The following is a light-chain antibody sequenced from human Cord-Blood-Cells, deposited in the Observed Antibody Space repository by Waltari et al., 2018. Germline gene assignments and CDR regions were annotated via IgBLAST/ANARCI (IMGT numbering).Light chain of an antibody. CDR2: KVS. Sequence: QSALTQPPSASGSPGQSVTISCTGTSSDVGGYNYVSWYQQHPGKAPNLMIYKVSKRPSGVPDRFSGSKSGNTASLTVSGLQAEDEADYDCSSYAGSNNYVFGTGTKVTVL. CDR1: SSDVGGYNY. V-gene: IGLV2-8*01. J-gene: IGLJ1*01. CDR3: SSYAGSNNYV.